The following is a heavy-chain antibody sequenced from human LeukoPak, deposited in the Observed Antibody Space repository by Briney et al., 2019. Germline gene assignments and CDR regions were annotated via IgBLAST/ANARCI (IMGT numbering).Heavy chain of an antibody. D-gene: IGHD2-2*03. J-gene: IGHJ6*02. V-gene: IGHV1-2*02. Sequence: ASVKVSCKASGYTFTGYYMHWVRQAPGQGLEWMGWINSNRGGTNYAQKFQGRVTMTRDTSISKAYMELSRLRSDDTAVYYCARSGTVGLDIVVVGRYYGMDVWGQGTTVTVSS. CDR2: INSNRGGT. CDR3: ARSGTVGLDIVVVGRYYGMDV. CDR1: GYTFTGYY.